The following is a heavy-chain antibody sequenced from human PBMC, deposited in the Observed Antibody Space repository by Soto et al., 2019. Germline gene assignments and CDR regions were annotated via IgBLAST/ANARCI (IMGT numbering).Heavy chain of an antibody. CDR3: AKESEYGGSQREYYFDY. CDR2: INGRGDTT. J-gene: IGHJ4*02. CDR1: GFTFNTYA. V-gene: IGHV3-23*01. Sequence: LRLSCAASGFTFNTYAMSWVRQAPWKGLEWVSAINGRGDTTYYADSVKGRFIISRDNSKNTISLQMSSLRAEDTAVYYCAKESEYGGSQREYYFDYWGQGILVTVYS. D-gene: IGHD3-10*01.